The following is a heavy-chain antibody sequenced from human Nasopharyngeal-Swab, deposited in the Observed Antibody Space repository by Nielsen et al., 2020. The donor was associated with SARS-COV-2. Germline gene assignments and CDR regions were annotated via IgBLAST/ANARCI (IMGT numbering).Heavy chain of an antibody. J-gene: IGHJ4*02. CDR1: GFTFSSYW. CDR2: IKQDGSEK. CDR3: ARIGGIAVAADGFDY. D-gene: IGHD6-19*01. Sequence: LSLTCAASGFTFSSYWMSWVRQAPGKGLEWVANIKQDGSEKYYVDSVKGRFTIFRDNAKNSLYLQMNSLRAEDTAVYYCARIGGIAVAADGFDYWGQGTLVTVSS. V-gene: IGHV3-7*05.